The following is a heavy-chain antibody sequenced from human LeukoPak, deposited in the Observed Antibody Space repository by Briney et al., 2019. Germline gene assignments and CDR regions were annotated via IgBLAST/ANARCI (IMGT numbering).Heavy chain of an antibody. Sequence: ASVNVSCKASGGTFSSYAISWVRQATGQGLEWMGWMNPNSGNTGYAQKFQGRVTMTRNTSISTAYMELSSLRSEDTAVYYCARPYYYDSSGYLNYFDYWGQGTLVTVSS. D-gene: IGHD3-22*01. J-gene: IGHJ4*02. CDR2: MNPNSGNT. CDR1: GGTFSSYA. CDR3: ARPYYYDSSGYLNYFDY. V-gene: IGHV1-8*02.